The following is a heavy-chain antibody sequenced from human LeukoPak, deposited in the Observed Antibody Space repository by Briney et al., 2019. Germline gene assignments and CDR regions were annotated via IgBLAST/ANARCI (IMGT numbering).Heavy chain of an antibody. Sequence: ASVKASCKASGYTFTSYTMNWVRQAPGQGLEWMGWINTNTGNPTYAQGFTGRFVFSLDTSVSTAYLLISSLKAEDTAVYYCARGRFLEWLLCPRCYYYYMDVWGKGTTVTVSS. CDR3: ARGRFLEWLLCPRCYYYYMDV. CDR1: GYTFTSYT. D-gene: IGHD3-3*01. V-gene: IGHV7-4-1*02. J-gene: IGHJ6*03. CDR2: INTNTGNP.